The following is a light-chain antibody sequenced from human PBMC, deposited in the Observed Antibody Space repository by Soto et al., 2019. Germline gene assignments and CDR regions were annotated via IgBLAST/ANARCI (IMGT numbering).Light chain of an antibody. CDR2: EVS. Sequence: QSALTQPASVSGSPGQSITITCTVTSSDVGTYNYVSWYQHHPGKAPKLIIYEVSNRPSGVSNRFSGSKSGSTASLTISGLQAEDEADYHCTSYTRDTALVFGTGTKVTVL. CDR1: SSDVGTYNY. CDR3: TSYTRDTALV. J-gene: IGLJ1*01. V-gene: IGLV2-14*01.